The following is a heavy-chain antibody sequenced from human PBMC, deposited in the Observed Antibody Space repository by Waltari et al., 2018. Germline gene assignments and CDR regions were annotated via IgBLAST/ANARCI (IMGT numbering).Heavy chain of an antibody. Sequence: QLLESGGGLVQPGGSLRLSCAASGFTFSSYAMSWVRQAPGKGLEWFSAISGSGGSTYYADSVKGRFTISRDNSKNTLYLQMNSLRAEDTAVYYCAKDQTRVVRALFDYWGQGTLVTVSS. CDR3: AKDQTRVVRALFDY. CDR1: GFTFSSYA. CDR2: ISGSGGST. J-gene: IGHJ4*02. V-gene: IGHV3-23*01. D-gene: IGHD3-3*01.